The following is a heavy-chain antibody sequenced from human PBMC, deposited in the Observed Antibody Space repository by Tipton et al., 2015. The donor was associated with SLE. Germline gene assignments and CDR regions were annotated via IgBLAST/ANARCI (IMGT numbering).Heavy chain of an antibody. CDR3: ARDRTGYGMDV. CDR1: GGSISSGSYY. CDR2: IYTSGST. D-gene: IGHD1-14*01. V-gene: IGHV4-61*02. Sequence: TLSLTCTVSGGSISSGSYYWSWIRQPAGKGLEWIGRIYTSGSTNYNPSLKSRVTISVDTSKNQFSLKLSSVTAADTAIYYCARDRTGYGMDVWGQGTTVIVSS. J-gene: IGHJ6*02.